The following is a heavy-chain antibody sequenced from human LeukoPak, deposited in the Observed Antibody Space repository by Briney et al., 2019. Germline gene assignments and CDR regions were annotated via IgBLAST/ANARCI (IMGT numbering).Heavy chain of an antibody. Sequence: ASLKVACKASCYTFTSYGISWVRQAPGQGLEWMGWISAYNGNTNYAQKLQGRVTMTTDTSTSTAYMELRSLRSDDTAVYYCARLFWSGYHYYFDYCGQGTLVTVSS. D-gene: IGHD3-3*01. J-gene: IGHJ4*02. CDR1: CYTFTSYG. V-gene: IGHV1-18*01. CDR2: ISAYNGNT. CDR3: ARLFWSGYHYYFDY.